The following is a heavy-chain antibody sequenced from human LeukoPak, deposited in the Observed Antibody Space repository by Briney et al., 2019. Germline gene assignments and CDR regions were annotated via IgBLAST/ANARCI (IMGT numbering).Heavy chain of an antibody. V-gene: IGHV3-66*01. Sequence: GGSLRLSCAASGFTVSSNYMSWVRQAPGKGLEWVSVIYSGGSTYYADSVKGRFTISRDNSKNTLYLQMNSLRAEDTAVYYCARDGAYDVYGMDVWGQGTTVTVSS. D-gene: IGHD3-22*01. CDR3: ARDGAYDVYGMDV. CDR1: GFTVSSNY. J-gene: IGHJ6*02. CDR2: IYSGGST.